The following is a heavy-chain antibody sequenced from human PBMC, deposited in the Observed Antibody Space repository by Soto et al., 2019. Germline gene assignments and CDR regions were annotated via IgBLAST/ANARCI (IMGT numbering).Heavy chain of an antibody. CDR3: AKDPSYAFNWFDP. CDR2: ISGNGGST. V-gene: IGHV3-23*01. Sequence: EVPLLESGGGLVQPGGSLRLSCAASGFTFSSYAMSWVRQAPGKGLEWVSAISGNGGSTYYADSVKGRFTISRDNSKNTLYLQMNSLRAEDTAVYYCAKDPSYAFNWFDPWGQGTLVTVSS. CDR1: GFTFSSYA. J-gene: IGHJ5*02. D-gene: IGHD2-2*01.